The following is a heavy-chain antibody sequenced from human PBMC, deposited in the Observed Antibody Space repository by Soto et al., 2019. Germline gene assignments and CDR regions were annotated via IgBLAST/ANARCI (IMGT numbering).Heavy chain of an antibody. V-gene: IGHV4-59*08. Sequence: SETLSLILKEYGGAINSYDWGLTRPPPGKGLEWIGYIYYSGSTNYNPSLKSRVTISVDTSKNQFSLKLSSVTAADTAVYYWARQTMVRGVMSGSDYWGQVTLITVS. CDR3: ARQTMVRGVMSGSDY. CDR2: IYYSGST. D-gene: IGHD3-10*01. J-gene: IGHJ4*02. CDR1: GGAINSYD.